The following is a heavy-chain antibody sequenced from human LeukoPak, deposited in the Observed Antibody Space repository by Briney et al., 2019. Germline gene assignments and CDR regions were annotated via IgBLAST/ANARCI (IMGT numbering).Heavy chain of an antibody. CDR1: GYTFTSYG. D-gene: IGHD3-16*02. CDR3: ARGGNDYVWGSYRFIDY. J-gene: IGHJ4*02. CDR2: ISAYNGNT. V-gene: IGHV1-18*01. Sequence: GASVKVPCKASGYTFTSYGISWVRQAPGQGLEWMGWISAYNGNTNYAQKLQGRVTMTTDTSTSTAYMELRSLRSDDTAVYYCARGGNDYVWGSYRFIDYWGQGTLVTVSS.